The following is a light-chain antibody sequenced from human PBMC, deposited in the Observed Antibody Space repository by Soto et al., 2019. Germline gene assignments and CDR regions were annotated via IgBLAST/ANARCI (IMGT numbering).Light chain of an antibody. CDR3: QQYGSSPET. CDR2: GAS. CDR1: QSVSSSY. J-gene: IGKJ1*01. V-gene: IGKV3-20*01. Sequence: EILLTQSPCTLSLSAGERATLSCRASQSVSSSYLAWYQQKPGQAPRLLIYGASSRATGIPERFSGSGSGTDFTLTISRLEPEDFAVYYCQQYGSSPETFGQGTKVDIK.